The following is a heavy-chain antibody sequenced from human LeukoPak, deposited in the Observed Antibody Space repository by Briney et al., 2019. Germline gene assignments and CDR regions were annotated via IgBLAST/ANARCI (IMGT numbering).Heavy chain of an antibody. CDR3: AKDASGDHGP. CDR1: GFTFSSYA. V-gene: IGHV3-23*01. Sequence: PGGSMRLSCAASGFTFSSYAMSWVRQAPRKGLEWVSAISGSGGSTYYADSVKGRFTTSKDNSKNTLYLQMNSLRAEDTAVYYCAKDASGDHGPWGQGTLVTVSS. CDR2: ISGSGGST. D-gene: IGHD4-17*01. J-gene: IGHJ5*02.